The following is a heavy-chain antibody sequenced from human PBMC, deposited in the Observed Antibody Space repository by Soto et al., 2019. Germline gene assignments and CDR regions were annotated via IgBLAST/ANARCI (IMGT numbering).Heavy chain of an antibody. Sequence: QVQLVQSGAEVKKPGSSVKVSCKASGGTFSSYRINWVRQAPGQGLEWVGGIVPIYRTADYAQKFQGRVTITADESARTSYMELRSLKSQATAVSYCVRDSGAKLSSSWGLGTLVTVSS. CDR1: GGTFSSYR. CDR3: VRDSGAKLSSS. J-gene: IGHJ4*02. V-gene: IGHV1-69*01. D-gene: IGHD6-13*01. CDR2: IVPIYRTA.